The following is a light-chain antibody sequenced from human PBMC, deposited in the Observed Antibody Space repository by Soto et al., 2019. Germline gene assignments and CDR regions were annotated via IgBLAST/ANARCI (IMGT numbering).Light chain of an antibody. CDR1: QSISSY. V-gene: IGKV1-39*01. CDR2: GAS. J-gene: IGKJ4*01. CDR3: QQSQSTPLT. Sequence: DIQMTQSPSSLSASVGDRVTITCRASQSISSYLNWYQQKPGKAPKVLISGASSLQSGVPLRFSGSGSGTDFTLTISSLQSEDFASYYCQQSQSTPLTFGGGTKVDIK.